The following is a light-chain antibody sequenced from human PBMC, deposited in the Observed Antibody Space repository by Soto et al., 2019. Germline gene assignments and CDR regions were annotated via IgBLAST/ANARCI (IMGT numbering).Light chain of an antibody. CDR2: GAS. CDR3: QKSSSIPYT. V-gene: IGKV1-39*01. CDR1: QTISTY. Sequence: DIQMTQSPSSLSASVGDRVTITCRASQTISTYLNWYQQIPGKAPKLLIYGASNLQNGVPSRFSGSGSATDFTLTISSLQTEDFATYYYQKSSSIPYTFGHGTKLEIK. J-gene: IGKJ2*01.